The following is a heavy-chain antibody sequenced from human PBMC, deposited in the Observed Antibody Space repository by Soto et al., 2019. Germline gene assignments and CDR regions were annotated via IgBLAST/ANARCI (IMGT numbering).Heavy chain of an antibody. D-gene: IGHD1-26*01. CDR1: GFTFSSYS. Sequence: EVQLVESGGGLVQPGGSLRLSCAASGFTFSSYSMNWVRQAPGKGLEWVSYISSSSSTIYYADSVKGRFTISRDNAKNSLYLQMNSLRDEDTAVYYCARDSRGSYGEYYFDYWGQGTLVTVSS. CDR2: ISSSSSTI. J-gene: IGHJ4*02. V-gene: IGHV3-48*02. CDR3: ARDSRGSYGEYYFDY.